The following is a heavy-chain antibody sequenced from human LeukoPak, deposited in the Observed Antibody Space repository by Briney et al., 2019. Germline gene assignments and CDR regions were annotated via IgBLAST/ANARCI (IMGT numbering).Heavy chain of an antibody. D-gene: IGHD3-3*01. Sequence: PSETLSLTCTVSGGSISSYYWSWIRQPPGKGLEWIGYIYYSGSTNYNPSLKSRVTISVDTSKNQFSLKLSSVTAADTAVYYCARATGPENPYDFWSGYYPNWFDPWGQGTLVTVSS. V-gene: IGHV4-59*01. CDR3: ARATGPENPYDFWSGYYPNWFDP. CDR1: GGSISSYY. J-gene: IGHJ5*02. CDR2: IYYSGST.